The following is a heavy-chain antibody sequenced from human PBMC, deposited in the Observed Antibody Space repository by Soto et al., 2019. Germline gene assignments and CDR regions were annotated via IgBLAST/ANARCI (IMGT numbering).Heavy chain of an antibody. CDR3: ARGGTIAAAGTSSGVTPPGYYFDD. V-gene: IGHV4-34*01. CDR1: GGSFSGYY. Sequence: SETLSLTCAVYGGSFSGYYWSWIRQPPGKGLEWIGEINHSGSTNYNPSLKSRVTISVDTSKNQFSLKLSSVTAADTAVYYCARGGTIAAAGTSSGVTPPGYYFDDWGQGTLVTVSS. CDR2: INHSGST. D-gene: IGHD6-13*01. J-gene: IGHJ4*02.